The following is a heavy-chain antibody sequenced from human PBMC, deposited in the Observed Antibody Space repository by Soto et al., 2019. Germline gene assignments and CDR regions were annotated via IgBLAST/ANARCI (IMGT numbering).Heavy chain of an antibody. J-gene: IGHJ6*02. CDR3: ARILVSIAGVGSASGYYYGMDV. Sequence: ESGPTLVNPTQTLTLTCTFSGFSLSTSGMCVSWIRQPPGKALEWLALIDWDDDKYYSTSLKTRLTISKDTSKNQVVLTMTNMDPVDTATYYCARILVSIAGVGSASGYYYGMDVWGQGTTVTVSS. CDR1: GFSLSTSGMC. D-gene: IGHD6-6*01. V-gene: IGHV2-70*01. CDR2: IDWDDDK.